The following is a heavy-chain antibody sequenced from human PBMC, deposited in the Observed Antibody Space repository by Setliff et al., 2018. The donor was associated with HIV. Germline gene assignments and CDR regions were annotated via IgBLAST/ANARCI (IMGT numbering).Heavy chain of an antibody. D-gene: IGHD2-2*01. CDR3: AKEDQRVTSVDY. CDR2: IRLDGSDK. V-gene: IGHV3-30*02. CDR1: GFTFGNYG. J-gene: IGHJ4*02. Sequence: GESLKISCAASGFTFGNYGMHWVRQAPGKGLEWVAFIRLDGSDKFYADSVKGRFTISRDNSKNTLFLQMNSLRSEDTAVYYCAKEDQRVTSVDYWGQGTPVTVSS.